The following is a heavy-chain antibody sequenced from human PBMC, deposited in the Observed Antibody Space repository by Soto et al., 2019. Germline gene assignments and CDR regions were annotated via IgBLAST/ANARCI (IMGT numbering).Heavy chain of an antibody. J-gene: IGHJ3*01. D-gene: IGHD4-17*01. Sequence: QVQLVQSGAEVKKPGSSVKVSCKASGGTFSSYAISWVRQAPGQGLEWMGGIIPIFGTANYAQKLQGRVTITADKSTSTAYMELSCLRSEETAVYYCARDRRTTVTTLAFDFWGQGAKVTVSS. CDR3: ARDRRTTVTTLAFDF. CDR2: IIPIFGTA. CDR1: GGTFSSYA. V-gene: IGHV1-69*06.